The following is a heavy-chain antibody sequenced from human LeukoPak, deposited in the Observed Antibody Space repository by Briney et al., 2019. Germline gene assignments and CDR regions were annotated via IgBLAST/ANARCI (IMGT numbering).Heavy chain of an antibody. CDR3: ARDQVEFASPWDV. V-gene: IGHV3-11*01. CDR1: GFTFSDYY. D-gene: IGHD2-2*01. Sequence: GGSLRLSCAPSGFTFSDYYMSWIRQAPGKGLEWVSYISSGGTLTYYADSVKGRFTISRDNAKNSLYLQINSLRVEDTAVYYCARDQVEFASPWDVWGKGTTVIVSS. J-gene: IGHJ6*04. CDR2: ISSGGTLT.